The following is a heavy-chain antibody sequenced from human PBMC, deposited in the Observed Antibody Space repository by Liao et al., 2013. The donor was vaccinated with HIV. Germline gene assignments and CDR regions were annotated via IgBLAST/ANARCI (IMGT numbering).Heavy chain of an antibody. V-gene: IGHV4-4*07. Sequence: QVQLQESGPGLVKPSETLPLTCTVSGGSISSYQWNWIRQSAGKGLEWIGRIYSSGSTNYNPSLKSRVTMSVDTSKNQFSLKLTSVTAADTAVYYCARAQWGYDTSGLRLYYHYLDVWGTGTTVTGLL. CDR2: IYSSGST. J-gene: IGHJ6*03. CDR3: ARAQWGYDTSGLRLYYHYLDV. CDR1: GGSISSYQ. D-gene: IGHD3-22*01.